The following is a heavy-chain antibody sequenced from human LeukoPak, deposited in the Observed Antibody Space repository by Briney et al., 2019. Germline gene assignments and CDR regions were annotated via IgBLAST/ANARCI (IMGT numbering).Heavy chain of an antibody. V-gene: IGHV1-18*01. CDR3: ARIYDSSGYQPYYFDY. Sequence: ASVKVSCKASGYTFTSYGISWVRQAPGQGLEWMGWISAYNGNTNYAQKLQGRGTITTVTSTSRDHMELRSLRADDAAVYYCARIYDSSGYQPYYFDYWGQGTLVTVSS. CDR2: ISAYNGNT. J-gene: IGHJ4*02. CDR1: GYTFTSYG. D-gene: IGHD3-22*01.